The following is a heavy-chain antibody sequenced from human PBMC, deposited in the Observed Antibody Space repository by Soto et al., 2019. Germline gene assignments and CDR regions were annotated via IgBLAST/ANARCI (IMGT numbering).Heavy chain of an antibody. CDR3: ATTIFQLLKDYGDYGDAFDI. CDR1: GYTFTGYY. V-gene: IGHV1-2*04. Sequence: QVQLVQSGAEVKKPGASVKVSCKASGYTFTGYYMHWVRQAPGQGLEWMGWINPNSGGTNYEQKFQGWVTMTMDTSISTAYREQSRLRSDDTAVYYCATTIFQLLKDYGDYGDAFDIWGQGTMVTVSS. D-gene: IGHD4-17*01. CDR2: INPNSGGT. J-gene: IGHJ3*02.